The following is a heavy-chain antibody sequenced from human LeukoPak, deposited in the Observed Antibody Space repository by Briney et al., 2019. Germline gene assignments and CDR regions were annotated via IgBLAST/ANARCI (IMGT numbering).Heavy chain of an antibody. CDR3: ARSRSGNYFDY. CDR2: ISSSGGNT. D-gene: IGHD1-26*01. J-gene: IGHJ4*02. Sequence: GGSLRLSCAGTGFTFSSNSMNWVRQAPVKGLEWVSYISSSGGNTYYADSVKGRFTISRDNAQNSLYLQMNSLRDEDTAVYHCARSRSGNYFDYWGQGTLVSVSS. V-gene: IGHV3-48*02. CDR1: GFTFSSNS.